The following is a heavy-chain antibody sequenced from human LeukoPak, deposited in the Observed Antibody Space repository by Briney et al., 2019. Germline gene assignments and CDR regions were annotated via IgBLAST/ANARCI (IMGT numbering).Heavy chain of an antibody. CDR3: ARGRFFDWLPYY. Sequence: SETLSLTCGVYGRSFSGYYWTWIRQPPGKGLEWIGEINSGNTTYNPSLKSRVAISVDTSKNQFSLKLTSVTAADTAVYYSARGRFFDWLPYYWGQGTLVTVSS. D-gene: IGHD3-9*01. V-gene: IGHV4-34*01. J-gene: IGHJ4*02. CDR2: INSGNT. CDR1: GRSFSGYY.